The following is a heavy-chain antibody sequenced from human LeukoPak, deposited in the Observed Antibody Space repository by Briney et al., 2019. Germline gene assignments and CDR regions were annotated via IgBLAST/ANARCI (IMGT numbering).Heavy chain of an antibody. CDR1: GFTFSSYW. D-gene: IGHD3-22*01. Sequence: GGSLRLSCVASGFTFSSYWMSWVRQAPGKGLEWVANIKQDGSEKYYVDSVKGRFTISRDNAKNSLYLQMNSLRAEDTAVYYCARESVQGVTMIVVGLDYWGQGTLVTVSS. J-gene: IGHJ4*02. CDR3: ARESVQGVTMIVVGLDY. V-gene: IGHV3-7*05. CDR2: IKQDGSEK.